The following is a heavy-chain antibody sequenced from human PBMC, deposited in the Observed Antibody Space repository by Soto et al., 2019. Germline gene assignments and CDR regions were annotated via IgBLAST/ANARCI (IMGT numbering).Heavy chain of an antibody. V-gene: IGHV1-46*01. CDR1: GYIFTNHY. CDR2: INPNGGST. J-gene: IGHJ4*02. D-gene: IGHD3-22*01. Sequence: QVQLVQSGAEVKPPGASVRLSCEASGYIFTNHYIHWVRQAPGQGLEWMGIINPNGGSTNYLQKFQGRVTMTRDTSTSTVYMELSSLRSEDTAVYFCTRADYCDISGFFYDCWGQGTLVTVSS. CDR3: TRADYCDISGFFYDC.